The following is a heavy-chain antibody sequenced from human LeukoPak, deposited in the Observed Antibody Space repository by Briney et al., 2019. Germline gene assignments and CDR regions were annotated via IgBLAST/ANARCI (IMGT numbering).Heavy chain of an antibody. D-gene: IGHD1-26*01. V-gene: IGHV4-39*01. CDR3: ARHRMVGATVRYYFDY. CDR1: GGSVNSGHYY. Sequence: SETLSLTCTVSGGSVNSGHYYWGWIRQPPGKGLEWIGSIYYSGTTYNNPSLKSRVTISVDTSKDQFSLKLSSVTAADTAVYFCARHRMVGATVRYYFDYWGQGTLVTVSS. CDR2: IYYSGTT. J-gene: IGHJ4*02.